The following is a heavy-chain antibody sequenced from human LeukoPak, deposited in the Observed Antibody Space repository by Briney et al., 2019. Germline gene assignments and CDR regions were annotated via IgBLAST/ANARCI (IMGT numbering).Heavy chain of an antibody. CDR2: ISGSGGST. CDR3: AKVPGVDYDSSGYTFFDY. V-gene: IGHV3-23*01. J-gene: IGHJ4*02. Sequence: GGSLRLSCAASGFTFSSYAMSWVRQAPGKGLEWVSAISGSGGSTYYAGSVKGRFTISRDNSKNTLYLQMNSLRAEDTAVYYCAKVPGVDYDSSGYTFFDYWGQGTLVTVSS. D-gene: IGHD3-22*01. CDR1: GFTFSSYA.